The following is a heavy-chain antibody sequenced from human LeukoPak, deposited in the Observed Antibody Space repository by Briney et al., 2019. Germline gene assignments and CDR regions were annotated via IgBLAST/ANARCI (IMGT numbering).Heavy chain of an antibody. Sequence: GGSLRLSCAASGFAFSASAIHWVRQASGKGLEWVGRIRTKSDNYATTYGASVKGRFTISRDDSKNTASLHMSSVKTEDTAMYFCTSYDNAGNYYYNYWGRGILVTVSS. CDR1: GFAFSASA. CDR3: TSYDNAGNYYYNY. V-gene: IGHV3-73*01. J-gene: IGHJ4*02. CDR2: IRTKSDNYAT. D-gene: IGHD3-22*01.